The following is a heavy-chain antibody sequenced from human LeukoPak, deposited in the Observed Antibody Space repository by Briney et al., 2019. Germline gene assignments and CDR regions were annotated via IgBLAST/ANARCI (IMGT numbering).Heavy chain of an antibody. J-gene: IGHJ2*01. CDR3: ARGTVTYWYFDL. V-gene: IGHV4-59*01. CDR2: IYYSGST. CDR1: GGSISSYY. D-gene: IGHD4-17*01. Sequence: PSETLSLTCTVSGGSISSYYWSWIRQPPGKGLEWIGYIYYSGSTNYNPSLKSRVTISVDTSKNQFSLKLSSVTAADTAVYYCARGTVTYWYFDLWGRGTLVTASS.